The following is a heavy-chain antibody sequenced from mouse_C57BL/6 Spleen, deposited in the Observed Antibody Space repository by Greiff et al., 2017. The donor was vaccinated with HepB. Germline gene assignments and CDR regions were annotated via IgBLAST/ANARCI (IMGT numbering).Heavy chain of an antibody. Sequence: EVKLVESGPELVKPGASVKISCKASGYSFTGYYMNWVKQSPEKSLEWIGEINPSTGGTTYNQKFKAKATLTVDKSSSTAYMQLKSLTSEDSAVYYCAELGPWFAYWGQGTLVTVSA. D-gene: IGHD4-1*01. V-gene: IGHV1-42*01. CDR2: INPSTGGT. CDR1: GYSFTGYY. CDR3: AELGPWFAY. J-gene: IGHJ3*01.